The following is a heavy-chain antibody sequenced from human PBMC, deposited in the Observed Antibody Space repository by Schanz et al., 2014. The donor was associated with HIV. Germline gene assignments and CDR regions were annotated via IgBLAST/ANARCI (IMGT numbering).Heavy chain of an antibody. CDR1: GYTFTSQY. V-gene: IGHV1-46*01. D-gene: IGHD3-9*01. J-gene: IGHJ4*02. CDR2: INPYDGST. Sequence: QVQLVQSGAEVKKPGASMKVSCKASGYTFTSQYMHWVRQAPGQGLEWMGLINPYDGSTSNAQKFQGRVTMTRDTSTSTVYMQLSSLTSDDTAVYYCARGDILTGLYPYYFDSWGQGTLVTVSS. CDR3: ARGDILTGLYPYYFDS.